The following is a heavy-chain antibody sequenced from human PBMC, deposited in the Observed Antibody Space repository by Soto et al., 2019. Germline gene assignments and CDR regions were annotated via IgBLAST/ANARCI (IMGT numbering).Heavy chain of an antibody. D-gene: IGHD4-17*01. Sequence: QVQLQESGPRLVKPSQTLSLTCSVSGDSITSDGYFWSWIRQHPGKGLEWIGNINYSGHSYYNPSLKSRSTISVDTSKNHFSLKLSSVTAADTAVYYCARWAGSTTFSYFDYWGQGSLVTVSS. CDR1: GDSITSDGYF. CDR2: INYSGHS. J-gene: IGHJ4*02. V-gene: IGHV4-31*03. CDR3: ARWAGSTTFSYFDY.